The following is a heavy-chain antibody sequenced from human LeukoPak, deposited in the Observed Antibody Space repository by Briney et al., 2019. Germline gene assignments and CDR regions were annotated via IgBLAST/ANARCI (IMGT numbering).Heavy chain of an antibody. V-gene: IGHV3-53*01. CDR2: IYSGGST. CDR3: ARDIAAAGYFDY. D-gene: IGHD6-13*01. J-gene: IGHJ4*02. CDR1: GFTVSSNH. Sequence: GGSLRLSCAASGFTVSSNHMSWVRQAPGKGLEWVSVIYSGGSTYYADSVKGRFTISRDNSKNTLYLQMNSLRAEDTAVYYCARDIAAAGYFDYWGQGTLVTVSS.